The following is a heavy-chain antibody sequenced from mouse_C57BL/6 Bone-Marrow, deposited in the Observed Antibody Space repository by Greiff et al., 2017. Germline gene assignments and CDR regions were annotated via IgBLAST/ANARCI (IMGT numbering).Heavy chain of an antibody. CDR2: IYPGSGST. V-gene: IGHV1-55*01. J-gene: IGHJ4*01. CDR3: ARGVTTSPFYAMDY. D-gene: IGHD2-1*01. Sequence: VQLQQSGAELVKPGASVKMSCKASGYTFTSYWITWVKQRPGQGLEWIGEIYPGSGSTNYNEKFKSKATLTVDTSSSTAYMQLSSLTSEDSAVYYCARGVTTSPFYAMDYWGQGTSVTVSS. CDR1: GYTFTSYW.